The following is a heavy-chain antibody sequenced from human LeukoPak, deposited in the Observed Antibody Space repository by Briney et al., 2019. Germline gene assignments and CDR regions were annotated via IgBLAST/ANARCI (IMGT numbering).Heavy chain of an antibody. V-gene: IGHV4-4*02. J-gene: IGHJ4*02. CDR1: GGSISSSNW. Sequence: SETLSLTCAVSGGSISSSNWWSWVRQPPGKGLEWIGEIYHSGSTNYNPSLKSRVTISVDKSKNQFSLKLSSVTAADTAVYYCARGVVAAGTGFDYWGQGTLVTVSS. D-gene: IGHD6-13*01. CDR3: ARGVVAAGTGFDY. CDR2: IYHSGST.